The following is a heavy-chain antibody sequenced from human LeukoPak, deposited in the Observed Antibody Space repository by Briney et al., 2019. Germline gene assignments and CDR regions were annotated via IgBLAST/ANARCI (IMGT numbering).Heavy chain of an antibody. D-gene: IGHD2-21*01. CDR3: AKSDCGSDGCKLYNY. Sequence: GGSLRLPCAASGFTFKNFAMAWVRQAPGKRLEWVASITDTGDATGYPESVKGRFTISRDNSQGTVWLQMNSLRAEDTAIYYCAKSDCGSDGCKLYNYWAQGTQVTVSS. J-gene: IGHJ4*02. CDR1: GFTFKNFA. CDR2: ITDTGDAT. V-gene: IGHV3-23*01.